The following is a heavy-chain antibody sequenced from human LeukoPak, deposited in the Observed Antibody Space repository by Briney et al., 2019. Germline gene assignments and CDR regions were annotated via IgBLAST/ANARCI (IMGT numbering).Heavy chain of an antibody. D-gene: IGHD1-20*01. V-gene: IGHV1-18*01. CDR1: GYTFSRYG. CDR3: ARTVDSYNWRENWFDP. CDR2: ISVYNGNA. J-gene: IGHJ5*02. Sequence: ASVKVSCKSSGYTFSRYGISWVRRAPGHGLAWMGWISVYNGNAKYAQTLQGRVTMTTDTSTSTAYMELRSLTSDDTAVYYCARTVDSYNWRENWFDPWGQGTLVTVSS.